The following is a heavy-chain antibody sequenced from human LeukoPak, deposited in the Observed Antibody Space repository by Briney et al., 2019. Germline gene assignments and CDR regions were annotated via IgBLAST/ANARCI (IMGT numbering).Heavy chain of an antibody. Sequence: SETLSLTCTVSGGSISSSSYYWSWIRQPPGKGLEWIGEINHSGSTNYNPSLKSRVTISVDTSKNQFSLKLSSVTAADTAVYYCARRIVTTYYYGSGSYPSSRYYFDYWGQGTLVTVSS. CDR1: GGSISSSSYY. D-gene: IGHD3-10*01. V-gene: IGHV4-39*07. CDR2: INHSGST. J-gene: IGHJ4*02. CDR3: ARRIVTTYYYGSGSYPSSRYYFDY.